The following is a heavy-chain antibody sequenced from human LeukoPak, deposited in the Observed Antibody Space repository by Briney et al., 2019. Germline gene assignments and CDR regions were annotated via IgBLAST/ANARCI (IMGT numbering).Heavy chain of an antibody. J-gene: IGHJ4*02. CDR2: ISAYNANI. CDR1: GYTFSSYG. V-gene: IGHV1-18*01. CDR3: ARDSSGYSPFDY. D-gene: IGHD5-12*01. Sequence: ASVKVSCKASGYTFSSYGISWVRQAPGQGLEWMGWISAYNANIKSAQKLQGRVTMTTDTSTSTAYMELRSLRSDDTAVYYCARDSSGYSPFDYWCQGTLVTVSS.